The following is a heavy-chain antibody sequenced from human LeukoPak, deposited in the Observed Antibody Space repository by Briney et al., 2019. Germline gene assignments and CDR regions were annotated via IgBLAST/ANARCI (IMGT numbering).Heavy chain of an antibody. CDR3: VKEREAGDQYSSGD. CDR1: GFPFSHYS. D-gene: IGHD6-19*01. CDR2: ITGSSSYI. V-gene: IGHV3-21*01. Sequence: GGSLRLSCAASGFPFSHYSMNWVRQAPGKGLECVASITGSSSYIYYADSVKGRFTISRDNAKNSLYLQMNSLRDEDTAVYYCVKEREAGDQYSSGDWGQGTLVIVSS. J-gene: IGHJ4*02.